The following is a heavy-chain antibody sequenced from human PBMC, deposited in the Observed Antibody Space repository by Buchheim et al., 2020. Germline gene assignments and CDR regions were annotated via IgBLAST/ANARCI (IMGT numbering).Heavy chain of an antibody. V-gene: IGHV3-33*01. Sequence: QVQLVESGGGVVQPGRSLRLSCAASGFTFSNYGMHWVRQAPGKGLDWVAVIWHDGTTKDYADSVKGRFTIYRDNSKNTLYLQMNSLRDEDTALYYCATDSGGSPFDYWGQGTL. CDR3: ATDSGGSPFDY. J-gene: IGHJ4*02. CDR1: GFTFSNYG. D-gene: IGHD3-10*01. CDR2: IWHDGTTK.